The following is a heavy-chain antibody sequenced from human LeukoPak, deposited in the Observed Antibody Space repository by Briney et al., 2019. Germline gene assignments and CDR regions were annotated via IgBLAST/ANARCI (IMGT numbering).Heavy chain of an antibody. V-gene: IGHV3-23*01. J-gene: IGHJ4*02. CDR2: ISGSGGST. CDR3: AKGSREGRIGYSSSHDY. Sequence: GGSLRLSCAASGFTFNNYAMSWVRQAPGKGLEWVSAISGSGGSTYYADSVKGRFTISRDNSKNTLYLQMNSLRAEDTAVYYCAKGSREGRIGYSSSHDYWGQGTLVTVSS. D-gene: IGHD6-13*01. CDR1: GFTFNNYA.